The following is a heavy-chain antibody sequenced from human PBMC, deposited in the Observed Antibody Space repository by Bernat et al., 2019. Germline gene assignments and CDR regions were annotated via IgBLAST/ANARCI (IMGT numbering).Heavy chain of an antibody. J-gene: IGHJ6*02. CDR2: ISSSSSYT. V-gene: IGHV3-11*05. D-gene: IGHD2-15*01. Sequence: QVQLVESGGGLVKPGGSLRLSCAASGFTFSDYYMSWIRQAPGKGLEWVSYISSSSSYTNYADSVKGRFTISRDNAKNSLYLQMNGLRAEDTAVYYCARSGAAATYYYYYYGMDVWGQGTTVTVSS. CDR1: GFTFSDYY. CDR3: ARSGAAATYYYYYYGMDV.